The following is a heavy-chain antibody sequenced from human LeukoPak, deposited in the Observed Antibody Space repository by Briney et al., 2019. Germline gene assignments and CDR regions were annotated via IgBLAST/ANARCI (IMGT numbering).Heavy chain of an antibody. Sequence: SETLSLTCTVSGGSISSYYWSWIRQPPGKGLEWIGYIYYSGSTNYNPSLKSRVTISVDTSKNQFSLKLSSVTAADTAVYYCARLGDCSGGSCYSDYWGQGTLVTVSS. CDR3: ARLGDCSGGSCYSDY. CDR2: IYYSGST. CDR1: GGSISSYY. D-gene: IGHD2-15*01. V-gene: IGHV4-59*08. J-gene: IGHJ4*02.